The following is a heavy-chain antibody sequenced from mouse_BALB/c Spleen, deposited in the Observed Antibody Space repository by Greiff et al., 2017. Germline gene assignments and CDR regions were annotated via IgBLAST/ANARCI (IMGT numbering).Heavy chain of an antibody. CDR3: ARHGYYAMDY. V-gene: IGHV3-6*02. Sequence: EVQLLESGPGLVKPSQSLSLTCSVTGYSITSGYYWNWIRQFPGNKLEWMGYISYDGSNNYNPSLKNRISITRDTSKNQFFLKLNSVTTEDTATYYCARHGYYAMDYWGQGTSVTVSS. J-gene: IGHJ4*01. D-gene: IGHD1-2*01. CDR2: ISYDGSN. CDR1: GYSITSGYY.